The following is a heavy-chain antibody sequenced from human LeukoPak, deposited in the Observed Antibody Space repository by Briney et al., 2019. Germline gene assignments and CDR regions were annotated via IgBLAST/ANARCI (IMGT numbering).Heavy chain of an antibody. J-gene: IGHJ4*02. Sequence: ASVKVSCKTSGYTFTDYYIHWVRQAPGQGLEWMGWINPDSGVTKYVQKLQGRATMTRDTSISTASLDLSRLTSDDAAMYYCATTSDTTPHFDYWGQGTLVTVSS. D-gene: IGHD1-14*01. CDR3: ATTSDTTPHFDY. CDR2: INPDSGVT. CDR1: GYTFTDYY. V-gene: IGHV1-2*02.